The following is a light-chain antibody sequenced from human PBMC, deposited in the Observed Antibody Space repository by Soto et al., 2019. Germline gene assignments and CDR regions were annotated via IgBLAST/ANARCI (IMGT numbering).Light chain of an antibody. V-gene: IGKV3-11*01. J-gene: IGKJ4*01. Sequence: EIVLTQSPATLSLSPGERATLSCRASQSVSSYLAWYQQKPGQAPRLLIYDASNRATGIPARFSGSGSGTDFTLTISSLEPEDFAVYYCQQRSNWVTFGGATKVEIK. CDR2: DAS. CDR1: QSVSSY. CDR3: QQRSNWVT.